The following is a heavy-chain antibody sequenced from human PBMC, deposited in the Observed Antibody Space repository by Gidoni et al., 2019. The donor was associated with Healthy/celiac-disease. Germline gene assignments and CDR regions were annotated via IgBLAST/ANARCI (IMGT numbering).Heavy chain of an antibody. CDR2: ISYDGSNK. D-gene: IGHD7-27*01. Sequence: QVQLVESGGGVVQPGRSLRLSCAASGFTFSSYAMHWVRQAPGKGLEWVAVISYDGSNKYYADAVKGRFTISRDNSKNTLYLQMNSLRAEDTAVYYCARLQSLAQSHKTGAEELYYYYGMDVWGQGTTVTVSS. CDR3: ARLQSLAQSHKTGAEELYYYYGMDV. CDR1: GFTFSSYA. V-gene: IGHV3-30-3*01. J-gene: IGHJ6*02.